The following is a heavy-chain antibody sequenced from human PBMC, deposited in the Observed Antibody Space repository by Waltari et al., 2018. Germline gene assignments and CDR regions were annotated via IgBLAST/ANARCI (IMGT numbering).Heavy chain of an antibody. V-gene: IGHV4-59*01. CDR2: IYYSGST. Sequence: QVQLQESVPGLVKPSETLSLTCTVSGGSISSYYWSLIRQPPGKGLEWIGYIYYSGSTDYNPSLKSRVTISVDTSKNQFSLKLSSVTAADTAVYYCARDRVGAGFDYWGQGTLVTVSS. CDR1: GGSISSYY. D-gene: IGHD1-26*01. J-gene: IGHJ4*02. CDR3: ARDRVGAGFDY.